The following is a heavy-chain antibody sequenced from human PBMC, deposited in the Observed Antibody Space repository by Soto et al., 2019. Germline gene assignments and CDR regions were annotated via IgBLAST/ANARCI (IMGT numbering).Heavy chain of an antibody. D-gene: IGHD2-21*02. CDR2: FDPEDGET. CDR3: ATAGYRGYCGGDCYDYAFVI. V-gene: IGHV1-24*01. J-gene: IGHJ3*02. CDR1: GYTLTGLS. Sequence: QVQLVQSGAEVKKPGASVKVSCKVSGYTLTGLSMHWVRQAPGKGLEWMGGFDPEDGETIYAQKFQGRVTMTEDTSTDQAYMELSSLRSEDTAVYYCATAGYRGYCGGDCYDYAFVIWGQGTMVTVSS.